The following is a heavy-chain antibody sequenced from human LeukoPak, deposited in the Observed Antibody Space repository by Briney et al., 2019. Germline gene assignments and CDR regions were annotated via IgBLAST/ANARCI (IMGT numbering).Heavy chain of an antibody. J-gene: IGHJ3*02. D-gene: IGHD7-27*01. CDR3: ARLHGSGAFDI. CDR2: VSESGPS. V-gene: IGHV4-59*01. CDR1: GGSISSEY. Sequence: SETLSLTCSISGGSISSEYWSWIRQPPGKGLEWIGHVSESGPSNYNPSLKSRVTISVDTSKNQFSLKLSSVTAADTAVYYCARLHGSGAFDIWGQGTMVTVSS.